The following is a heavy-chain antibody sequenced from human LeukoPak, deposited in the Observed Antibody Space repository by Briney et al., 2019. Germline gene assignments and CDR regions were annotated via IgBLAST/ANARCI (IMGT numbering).Heavy chain of an antibody. D-gene: IGHD3-22*01. Sequence: GGSLRLSCAASGFTFSSYAMSWVRQAPGKGLEWVSAISGSGGSTYYADSVKGRFTISRDNSKNTLYLQMNSLRAEDTAVYYCAKDWPDYYDSSGYFSSYWYFDLWGRGTLVTVSS. J-gene: IGHJ2*01. CDR3: AKDWPDYYDSSGYFSSYWYFDL. V-gene: IGHV3-23*01. CDR1: GFTFSSYA. CDR2: ISGSGGST.